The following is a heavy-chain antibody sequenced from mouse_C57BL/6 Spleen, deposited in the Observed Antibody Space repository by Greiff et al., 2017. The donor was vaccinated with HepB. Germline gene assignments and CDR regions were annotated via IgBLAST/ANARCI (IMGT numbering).Heavy chain of an antibody. D-gene: IGHD2-5*01. V-gene: IGHV1-55*01. CDR1: GYPFTSYW. Sequence: VQLQQSGAELVKPGASVKMSCKASGYPFTSYWITWVKQRPGQGLEWIGDIYPGSGSTNYNEKFQSKATLTVDTSSSTAYMQLSSLTSEDSAVDYWAREGSKGAMDYWGQGTSVTVSS. J-gene: IGHJ4*01. CDR2: IYPGSGST. CDR3: AREGSKGAMDY.